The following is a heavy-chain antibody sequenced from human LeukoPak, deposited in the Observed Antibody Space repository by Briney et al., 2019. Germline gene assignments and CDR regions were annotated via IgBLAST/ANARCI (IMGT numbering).Heavy chain of an antibody. CDR1: GYTFTSYD. Sequence: ASVKVFCKASGYTFTSYDINWVRQATGQGLEWMGWMNPNSGNTGYAQKFQGRVTMTRNTSISTAYMELSSLRSEDTAVYYCARGLSGSYNEGYWGQGTLVTVSS. CDR3: ARGLSGSYNEGY. D-gene: IGHD1-26*01. V-gene: IGHV1-8*01. CDR2: MNPNSGNT. J-gene: IGHJ4*02.